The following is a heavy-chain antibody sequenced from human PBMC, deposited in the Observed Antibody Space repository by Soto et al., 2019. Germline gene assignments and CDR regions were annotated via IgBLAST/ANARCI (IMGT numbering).Heavy chain of an antibody. Sequence: GGSLRLSCAASGFAFDNYPMNWVRQAPGKGLEWVSAIRGSGGRTFYADSVQGRLTISRDNSKNTLYLHMNSLRAEDTAVYYCAKDQVGSSWPPSSLDYWGQGTLVTVSS. V-gene: IGHV3-23*01. J-gene: IGHJ4*02. CDR1: GFAFDNYP. CDR3: AKDQVGSSWPPSSLDY. D-gene: IGHD6-13*01. CDR2: IRGSGGRT.